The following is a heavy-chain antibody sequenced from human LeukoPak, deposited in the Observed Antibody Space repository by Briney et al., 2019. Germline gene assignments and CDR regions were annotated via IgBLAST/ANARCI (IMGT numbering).Heavy chain of an antibody. CDR1: GGTFSSYA. D-gene: IGHD2-2*01. CDR3: ARDVCSSTSCYGKDAFDI. CDR2: IIPIFGTA. V-gene: IGHV1-69*06. J-gene: IGHJ3*02. Sequence: LVKVSCKASGGTFSSYAISWVRQAPGQGLEWMGGIIPIFGTANYAQKFQGRVTITADKSSSTAYMELSSLRSEDTAVYYCARDVCSSTSCYGKDAFDIWGQGTMVTVSS.